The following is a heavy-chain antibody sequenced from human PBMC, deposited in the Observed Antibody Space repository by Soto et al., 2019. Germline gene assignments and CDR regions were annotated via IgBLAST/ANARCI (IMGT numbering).Heavy chain of an antibody. CDR1: GFSFSQYW. CDR3: AKFGMATTKRSPPYYIDY. J-gene: IGHJ4*02. D-gene: IGHD1-1*01. Sequence: PGGSLRLSCAASGFSFSQYWMRCVRQAPWRWLEWVSSISVSGGGTYYADSVKGRFTFSRDNSKNTLYLQMNSLRAEDTAVYYCAKFGMATTKRSPPYYIDYWGQGALVTVYS. CDR2: ISVSGGGT. V-gene: IGHV3-23*01.